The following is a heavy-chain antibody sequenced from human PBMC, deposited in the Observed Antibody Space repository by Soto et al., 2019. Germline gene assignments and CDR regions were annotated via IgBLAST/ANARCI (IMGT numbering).Heavy chain of an antibody. CDR2: IYYSGST. D-gene: IGHD3-10*01. J-gene: IGHJ3*02. V-gene: IGHV4-59*01. CDR1: GGSISSYY. Sequence: SETLSLTCTVSGGSISSYYWSWIRQPPGKGLEWIGYIYYSGSTNYNPSLKSRVTISVDTSKNQFSLKLSSVTAADTAVYYCGRVMVRDDAFDIWGQGTMVTVSS. CDR3: GRVMVRDDAFDI.